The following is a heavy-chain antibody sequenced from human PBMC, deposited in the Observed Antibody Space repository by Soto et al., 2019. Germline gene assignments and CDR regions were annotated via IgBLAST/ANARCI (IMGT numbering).Heavy chain of an antibody. V-gene: IGHV4-59*01. Sequence: ERLCRTGPVSGDSITDYFSNWLRQPPGKGLEWIGHVSYRGSTHYNPSLRSRATISVDASKNQFSLKLRSVTAADTAVYYCVRGDAEVWEVKYWGQGILVTVYS. CDR2: VSYRGST. CDR1: GDSITDYF. CDR3: VRGDAEVWEVKY. J-gene: IGHJ4*02. D-gene: IGHD1-26*01.